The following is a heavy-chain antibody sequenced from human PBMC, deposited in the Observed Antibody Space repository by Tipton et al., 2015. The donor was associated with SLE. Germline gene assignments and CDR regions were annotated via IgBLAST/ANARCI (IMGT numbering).Heavy chain of an antibody. CDR2: IYYSGST. J-gene: IGHJ2*01. CDR1: GGSIRSHY. V-gene: IGHV4-59*11. Sequence: TLSLTCTVSGGSIRSHYWSWIRQPPGKGLEWIGYIYYSGSTNYNPSLKSRVTISVDTSKNQFSLKLSSVTAADTAVYYCAREYVMSIPKGWYFDLWGRGTLVTVSS. CDR3: AREYVMSIPKGWYFDL. D-gene: IGHD6-6*01.